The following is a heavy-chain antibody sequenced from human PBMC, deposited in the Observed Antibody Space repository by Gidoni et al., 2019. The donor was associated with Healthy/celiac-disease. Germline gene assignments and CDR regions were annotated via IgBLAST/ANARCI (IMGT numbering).Heavy chain of an antibody. J-gene: IGHJ4*02. D-gene: IGHD3-9*01. CDR3: ARDSVLRYFDWLLT. Sequence: EVQLVESGGGLVQPGGSLRLSCAASGFTFSSYWMPWVRQAPGKGLVWVSRINSDGSSTSYADSVKGRFTISRDNAKNTLYMQMNRLRAEDTAVYYCARDSVLRYFDWLLTWGQGTLVTVSS. CDR2: INSDGSST. V-gene: IGHV3-74*01. CDR1: GFTFSSYW.